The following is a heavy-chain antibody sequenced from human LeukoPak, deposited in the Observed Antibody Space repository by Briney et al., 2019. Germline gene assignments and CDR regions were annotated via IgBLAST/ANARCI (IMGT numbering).Heavy chain of an antibody. CDR2: IIPILGIA. J-gene: IGHJ6*02. D-gene: IGHD6-6*01. CDR3: ARDVVKGIAARPYYYGMDV. V-gene: IGHV1-69*04. CDR1: GGTFSIYA. Sequence: SVKVSCKASGGTFSIYAISWVRQAPGQGLEWMGRIIPILGIANYAQKFQGRVTITADKSTSTAYMELSSLRSEDTAVYYCARDVVKGIAARPYYYGMDVWGQGTTVTVSS.